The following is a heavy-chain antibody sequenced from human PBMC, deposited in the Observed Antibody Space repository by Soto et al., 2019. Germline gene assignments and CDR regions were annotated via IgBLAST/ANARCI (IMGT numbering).Heavy chain of an antibody. CDR3: ARDSMPAAGTNWADNRFDP. CDR2: ILYDGSNN. D-gene: IGHD6-13*01. J-gene: IGHJ5*02. Sequence: QVQLVESGGGVVQPGRSLRLSCAASGFTFSNYAMHWVRQAPGRGLEWVAVILYDGSNNYYADSGKGRFTISSDNSKNALYLQMNGLRAEDTAVYSCARDSMPAAGTNWADNRFDPWGQGTLVTVAS. CDR1: GFTFSNYA. V-gene: IGHV3-30-3*01.